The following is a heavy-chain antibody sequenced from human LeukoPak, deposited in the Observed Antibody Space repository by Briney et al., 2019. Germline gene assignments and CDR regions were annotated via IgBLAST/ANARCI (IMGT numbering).Heavy chain of an antibody. CDR3: ARAPIAVAGTGYFDY. V-gene: IGHV3-23*01. Sequence: GGTLRLSCAASGFTFSIYGMSWVRQAPGEGLEWVSGISGSGGSTYYADSVKGRFTISRDNSKNTLYLQMNSLRAEDTAVYYCARAPIAVAGTGYFDYWGQGTLVTVSS. CDR1: GFTFSIYG. CDR2: ISGSGGST. J-gene: IGHJ4*02. D-gene: IGHD6-19*01.